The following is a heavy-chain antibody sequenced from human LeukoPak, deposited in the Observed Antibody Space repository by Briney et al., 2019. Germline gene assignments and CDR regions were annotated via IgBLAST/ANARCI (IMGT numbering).Heavy chain of an antibody. CDR2: ISCSSSTI. CDR3: ARDQVTMIVVVITPRGMDV. CDR1: GFTFSSYS. J-gene: IGHJ6*02. V-gene: IGHV3-48*02. Sequence: GGSLRLSCAASGFTFSSYSMNWVRQAPGKGLEWVSYISCSSSTIYYADSVKGRFTISRDNAKNSLYLQMNSLRDEDTAVYYCARDQVTMIVVVITPRGMDVWGQGTTVTVSS. D-gene: IGHD3-22*01.